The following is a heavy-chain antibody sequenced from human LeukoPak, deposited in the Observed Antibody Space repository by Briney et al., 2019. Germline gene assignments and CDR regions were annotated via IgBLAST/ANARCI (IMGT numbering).Heavy chain of an antibody. CDR1: GLTFSDYY. Sequence: GGSLRLSCAASGLTFSDYYVSWIRQAPGKGLEWVSYISSSGSTIYYADSVKGRFTISRDNAKNPLYLQMNSLRAEDTAVYYCARDDGAYSGSIDWGQGTLVTVSS. D-gene: IGHD1-26*01. J-gene: IGHJ4*02. CDR3: ARDDGAYSGSID. V-gene: IGHV3-11*01. CDR2: ISSSGSTI.